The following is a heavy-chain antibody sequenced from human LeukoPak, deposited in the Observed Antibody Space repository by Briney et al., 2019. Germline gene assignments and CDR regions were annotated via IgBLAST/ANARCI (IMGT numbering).Heavy chain of an antibody. Sequence: GGSLRLSCAASGFSFSSYTMNWVRQAPGKGLEWVSSISSSSTYIYYADSVKGRFTISRDNAKNTLYLQMNSLRAEDTAVYYCARYYGSGSYYNFDYWGQGTLVTVSS. J-gene: IGHJ4*02. CDR3: ARYYGSGSYYNFDY. CDR2: ISSSSTYI. D-gene: IGHD3-10*01. CDR1: GFSFSSYT. V-gene: IGHV3-21*01.